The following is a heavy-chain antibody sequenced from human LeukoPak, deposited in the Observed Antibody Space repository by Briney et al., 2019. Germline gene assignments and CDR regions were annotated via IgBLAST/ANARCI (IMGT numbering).Heavy chain of an antibody. CDR1: GFTVSSNY. CDR2: MYSGGST. J-gene: IGHJ4*02. Sequence: GGSLRLSCAVSGFTVSSNYMSWVRQAPGKGLEWVSVMYSGGSTYYADSVKGRFTISRHNSKNTLYLQINSLRPEDTAVYYCARDRGASQNYYYDSAYFDYWGQGTLVTVSS. D-gene: IGHD3-22*01. CDR3: ARDRGASQNYYYDSAYFDY. V-gene: IGHV3-53*04.